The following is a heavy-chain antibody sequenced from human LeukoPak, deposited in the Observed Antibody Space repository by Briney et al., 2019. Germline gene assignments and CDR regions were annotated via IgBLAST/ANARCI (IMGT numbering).Heavy chain of an antibody. V-gene: IGHV4-34*01. CDR2: INPSGRI. J-gene: IGHJ6*03. CDR3: ARGRQEVSMMVVVMTAVSYYLDV. D-gene: IGHD3-22*01. CDR1: GGSFSGYY. Sequence: SETLSLTCAVYGGSFSGYYWTWIRQAPGKGLEWIGEINPSGRISYNPSLKSRLTISVDASKNQFSLNLRSLTAADTAVYYCARGRQEVSMMVVVMTAVSYYLDVWGKGTTVTVSS.